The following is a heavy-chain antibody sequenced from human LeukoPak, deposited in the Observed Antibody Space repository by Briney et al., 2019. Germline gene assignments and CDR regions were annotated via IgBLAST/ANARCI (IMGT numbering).Heavy chain of an antibody. V-gene: IGHV4-4*07. D-gene: IGHD3-22*01. CDR1: GGSISSYY. J-gene: IGHJ4*02. CDR3: ARDLYYYDSSGPFDY. Sequence: SETLSLTCTVSGGSISSYYWSWIRQPAGKGLEWIGRIYTSGSANYNPSLKSRVTISVDTSKNQFSLKLSSVTAADTAVYYCARDLYYYDSSGPFDYWGQGTLVTVSS. CDR2: IYTSGSA.